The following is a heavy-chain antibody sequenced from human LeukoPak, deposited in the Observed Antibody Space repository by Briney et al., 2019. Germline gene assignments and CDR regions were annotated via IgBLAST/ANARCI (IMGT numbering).Heavy chain of an antibody. CDR3: AREYSPYDYESSDPHFDY. D-gene: IGHD3-22*01. CDR2: IIPILGIA. Sequence: SVTVSCMPSGYTFTSYHMHWVRQAPGQGVEWMGRIIPILGIANYAQKFQGRVTITADKSTSTAYMELSSLRSEDTAVYYCAREYSPYDYESSDPHFDYWGQGTLVTVSS. V-gene: IGHV1-69*10. J-gene: IGHJ4*02. CDR1: GYTFTSYH.